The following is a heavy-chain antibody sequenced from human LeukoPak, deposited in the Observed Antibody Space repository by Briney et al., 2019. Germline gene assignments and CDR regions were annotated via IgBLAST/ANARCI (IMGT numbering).Heavy chain of an antibody. V-gene: IGHV3-49*04. CDR1: GFTFGDYA. D-gene: IGHD4-17*01. CDR3: TRYQDYGDYAFDY. Sequence: GGSLRLSCTASGFTFGDYAMSWVRQAPGKGLEWVGFIRSKAYGGTTEYAASVKGRFTISRDDSKSIAYLRMNSLKTEDTAVYYCTRYQDYGDYAFDYWGQGTLVTVSS. J-gene: IGHJ4*02. CDR2: IRSKAYGGTT.